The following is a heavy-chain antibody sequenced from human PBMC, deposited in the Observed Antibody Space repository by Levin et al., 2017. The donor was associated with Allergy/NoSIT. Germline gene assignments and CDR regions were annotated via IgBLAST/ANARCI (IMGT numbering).Heavy chain of an antibody. CDR3: ARSEVLLWFGDREEYYFDY. CDR2: INHSGST. V-gene: IGHV4-34*01. D-gene: IGHD3-10*01. J-gene: IGHJ4*02. Sequence: SETLSLTCAVYGGSFSGYYWSWIRQPPGKGLEWIGEINHSGSTNYNPSLKSRVTISVDTSKNQFSLKLSSVTAADTAVYYCARSEVLLWFGDREEYYFDYWGQGTLVTVSS. CDR1: GGSFSGYY.